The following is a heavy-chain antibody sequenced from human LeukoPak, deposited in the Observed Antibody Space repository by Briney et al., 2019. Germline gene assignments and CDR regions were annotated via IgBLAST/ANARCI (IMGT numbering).Heavy chain of an antibody. Sequence: SETLSLTCTVSGGSISSGSYYWSWIRQPAGKGLEWIGRIYTSGSTNYNPSLKSRVTISVDTSKNQFSLKLSSVTAADTAVYYCARGYGDYYYYMDVWGKGTTVTVSS. CDR2: IYTSGST. CDR1: GGSISSGSYY. J-gene: IGHJ6*03. CDR3: ARGYGDYYYYMDV. V-gene: IGHV4-61*02. D-gene: IGHD4-17*01.